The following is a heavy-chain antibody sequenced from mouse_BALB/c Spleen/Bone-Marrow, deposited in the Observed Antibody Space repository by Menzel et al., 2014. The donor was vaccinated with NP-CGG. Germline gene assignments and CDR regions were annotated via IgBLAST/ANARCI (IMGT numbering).Heavy chain of an antibody. CDR1: GYTFTSYW. Sequence: VQGVESGAELAKPGASVKMSCKASGYTFTSYWMHRVKQRPGQGLEWIGYINPSTGYTEYNQKFKDKATLTADKSSSTAYMQLSSLTSEDSAVYYCARYGNYGDYFDYWGQGTTLTVSS. CDR3: ARYGNYGDYFDY. J-gene: IGHJ2*01. D-gene: IGHD2-1*01. CDR2: INPSTGYT. V-gene: IGHV1-7*01.